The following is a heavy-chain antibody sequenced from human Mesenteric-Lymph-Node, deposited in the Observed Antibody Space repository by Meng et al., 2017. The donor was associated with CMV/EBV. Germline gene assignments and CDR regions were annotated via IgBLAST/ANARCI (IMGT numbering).Heavy chain of an antibody. V-gene: IGHV3-23*01. CDR1: GFTFSSYA. CDR3: AKAQVPAAIGGYFDY. CDR2: IIGNGGGT. J-gene: IGHJ4*02. Sequence: GESLKISCAASGFTFSSYAMSWVRQAPGKGLEWVSSIIGNGGGTYYADSVKGRFTISRDNSKNTLYLQMNSLRAEDTAVYYCAKAQVPAAIGGYFDYWGQGTLVTVSS. D-gene: IGHD2-2*02.